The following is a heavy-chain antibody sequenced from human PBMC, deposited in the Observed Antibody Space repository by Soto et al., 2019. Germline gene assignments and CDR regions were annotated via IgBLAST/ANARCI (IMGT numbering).Heavy chain of an antibody. CDR2: FIPIFVSA. V-gene: IGHV1-69*13. CDR1: GGTVSSYA. D-gene: IGHD3-10*01. CDR3: ASDVSSDTTGFRGYDL. J-gene: IGHJ4*02. Sequence: SVKVSCKASGGTVSSYAITWVRQAPGKGLEWMGVFIPIFVSAHYAPKSQGRITITADESTSTAYMELSGLTSEDTAIYYCASDVSSDTTGFRGYDLWGQGTQVTVSS.